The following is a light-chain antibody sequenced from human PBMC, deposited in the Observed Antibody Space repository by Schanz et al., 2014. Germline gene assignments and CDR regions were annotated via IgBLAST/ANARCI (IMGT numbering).Light chain of an antibody. J-gene: IGKJ1*01. CDR1: QTLNSW. V-gene: IGKV1-5*01. CDR3: QQYNSYWA. CDR2: DAS. Sequence: DIQVTQSPSTLSASVGDRVTITCRASQTLNSWLAWYQQKPGKAPKLLIYDASTLERGVPSRFSGSGSGTEITLTISSLQPDDFATYYCQQYNSYWAFGQGTKVEIK.